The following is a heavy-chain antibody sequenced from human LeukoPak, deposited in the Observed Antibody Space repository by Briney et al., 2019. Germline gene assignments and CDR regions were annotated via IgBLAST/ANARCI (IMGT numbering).Heavy chain of an antibody. D-gene: IGHD3-22*01. V-gene: IGHV4-34*01. CDR3: ASQNRVYYYDSSGYGAYYYYMDV. CDR2: INHSGST. J-gene: IGHJ6*03. CDR1: GGSFSGYY. Sequence: PSETLSLTCAVYGGSFSGYYWSWIRQPPGKGLEWIGEINHSGSTNYNPSLKSRVTISVVTSKNQFSLKLSSVTAADTAVYYCASQNRVYYYDSSGYGAYYYYMDVWGKGTTVTVSS.